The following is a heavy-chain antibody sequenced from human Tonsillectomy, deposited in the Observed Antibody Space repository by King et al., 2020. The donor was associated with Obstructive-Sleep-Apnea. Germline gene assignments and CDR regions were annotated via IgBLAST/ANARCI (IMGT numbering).Heavy chain of an antibody. CDR1: GFTFRSYA. CDR2: ISGSGGST. J-gene: IGHJ4*02. CDR3: AKDSMDYDTLTGPVDY. Sequence: EVQLVESRGGLVQPGGSLRLSCAGSGFTFRSYAMSWVRQAPGKGLEWVSGISGSGGSTYYADSVKGRFTISRDNSKNTLYLQMNSLRAEDTAVYYCAKDSMDYDTLTGPVDYWGQGTLVTVSS. D-gene: IGHD3-9*01. V-gene: IGHV3-23*04.